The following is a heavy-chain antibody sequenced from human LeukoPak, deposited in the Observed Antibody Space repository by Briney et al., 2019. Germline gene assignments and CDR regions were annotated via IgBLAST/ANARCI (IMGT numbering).Heavy chain of an antibody. CDR1: AFSFSVYW. CDR3: AKGGYSNGRYYYYYMDV. V-gene: IGHV3-74*01. Sequence: PGGSLRLTCAASAFSFSVYWMHWVRQAPEKGPVWVSRIKTDGSITDYADFVKGRFTISRDNSKNTLYLQMNSLRAEDTAVYYCAKGGYSNGRYYYYYMDVWGEGTTVTVS. D-gene: IGHD5-18*01. CDR2: IKTDGSIT. J-gene: IGHJ6*03.